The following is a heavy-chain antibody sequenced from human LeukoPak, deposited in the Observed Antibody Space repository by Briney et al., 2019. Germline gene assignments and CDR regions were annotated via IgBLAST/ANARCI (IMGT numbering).Heavy chain of an antibody. V-gene: IGHV1-8*01. CDR3: ARGDYDILTGYYSP. CDR2: MNPNSGNT. Sequence: ASVKVSCKASGYTFTSYDINWVRQATGQGLERMGWMNPNSGNTGYAQKFQGRVTMTRNTSISTAYMELSSLRSEDTAVYYCARGDYDILTGYYSPWGQGTLVTVSS. CDR1: GYTFTSYD. D-gene: IGHD3-9*01. J-gene: IGHJ5*02.